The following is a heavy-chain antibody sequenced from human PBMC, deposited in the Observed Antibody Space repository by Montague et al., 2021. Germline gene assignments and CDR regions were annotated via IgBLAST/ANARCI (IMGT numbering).Heavy chain of an antibody. J-gene: IGHJ5*02. CDR3: ATGGSVWGRVGVFDT. V-gene: IGHV3-23*01. Sequence: SLRLSCAASGFTFSSYAMLWVRQAPGKGLEWVAVICANGCSRYYADSVKGRFTISRDNSKNTLYLQMNSLRADDTAVYYCATGGSVWGRVGVFDTWGQGTLVTVSS. CDR1: GFTFSSYA. D-gene: IGHD2-8*02. CDR2: ICANGCSR.